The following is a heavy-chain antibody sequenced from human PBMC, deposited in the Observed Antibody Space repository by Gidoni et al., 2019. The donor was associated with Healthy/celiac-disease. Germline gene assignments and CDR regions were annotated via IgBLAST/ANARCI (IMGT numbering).Heavy chain of an antibody. Sequence: QVQLQESGPGLVKPSQTLSLTCTVSGGSISSGGYYWSWIRQHPGKGLEWIGYIYYSGSTYYNPSLKSRVTISVDTSKNQFSLKLSSVTAADTAVYYCARDSRRRITIFGVTGDGMDVWGQGTTVTVSS. CDR1: GGSISSGGYY. CDR2: IYYSGST. D-gene: IGHD3-3*01. V-gene: IGHV4-31*03. J-gene: IGHJ6*02. CDR3: ARDSRRRITIFGVTGDGMDV.